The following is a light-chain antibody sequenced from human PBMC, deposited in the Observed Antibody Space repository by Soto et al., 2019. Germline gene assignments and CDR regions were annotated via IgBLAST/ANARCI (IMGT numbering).Light chain of an antibody. Sequence: QSALTQPASVSGSPGQSITISCTGTSSDVGTYNLVSWYQHHPGKAPKLMIYEGSKRPSGVSNRFSGSKSGNTASLTISGLQAEDEADYYGCSYAGSSTYVFGTGTKVTVL. J-gene: IGLJ1*01. V-gene: IGLV2-23*01. CDR1: SSDVGTYNL. CDR2: EGS. CDR3: CSYAGSSTYV.